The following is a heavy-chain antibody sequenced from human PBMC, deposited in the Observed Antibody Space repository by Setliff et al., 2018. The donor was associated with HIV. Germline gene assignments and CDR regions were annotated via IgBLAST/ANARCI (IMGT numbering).Heavy chain of an antibody. CDR1: GGSISSSSYY. V-gene: IGHV4-39*07. J-gene: IGHJ4*03. CDR3: AREPDSIPYDY. CDR2: FYYSGNT. Sequence: PSETLSLTCTVSGGSISSSSYYWGWIRQPPGKGLEWIGSFYYSGNTYYNPSLKSRVTISVDASRNQFSLKLSSVTAADTAVYYCAREPDSIPYDYWGQGTKVTVSS. D-gene: IGHD4-4*01.